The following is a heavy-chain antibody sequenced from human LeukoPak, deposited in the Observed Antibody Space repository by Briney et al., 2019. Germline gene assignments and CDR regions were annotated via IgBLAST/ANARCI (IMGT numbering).Heavy chain of an antibody. J-gene: IGHJ4*02. CDR2: IYYSGST. D-gene: IGHD1-14*01. CDR3: ARGEPPSFFDY. CDR1: GGSISSGDYY. Sequence: SETLSLTCPVSGGSISSGDYYWSWIRQPPGKGLEWIGYIYYSGSTYYNPSLKSRVTISVDTSKNQFSLKLSSVTAADTAVYYCARGEPPSFFDYWGQGTLVTVSS. V-gene: IGHV4-30-4*01.